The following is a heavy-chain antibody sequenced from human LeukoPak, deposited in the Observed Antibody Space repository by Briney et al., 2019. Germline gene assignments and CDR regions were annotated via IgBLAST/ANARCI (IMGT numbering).Heavy chain of an antibody. Sequence: GGSLRLSCAASGFTFSNAWMSWVRQAPGKGLEWVGRIKSKTDGGTTDYAAPVKGRFTISRDDSKNTLYLQMNSLKTEDTAVYYCTTGLTYYYGSGSPPWGQGTLVTVSS. J-gene: IGHJ4*02. CDR3: TTGLTYYYGSGSPP. CDR1: GFTFSNAW. V-gene: IGHV3-15*01. D-gene: IGHD3-10*01. CDR2: IKSKTDGGTT.